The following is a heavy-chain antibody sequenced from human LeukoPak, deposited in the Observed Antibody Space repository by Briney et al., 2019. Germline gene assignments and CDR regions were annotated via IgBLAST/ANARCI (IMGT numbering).Heavy chain of an antibody. D-gene: IGHD1-14*01. CDR1: GFTVITYD. CDR2: LYSDGNT. J-gene: IGHJ4*02. CDR3: ARGVEPLAANTLAY. V-gene: IGHV3-53*01. Sequence: GGSLRLPCAASGFTVITYDMTWVRQAPGKGLEWVSALYSDGNTKYADSVQGRFTISRDNSKNTLYLEMNSLSPADTAVYYCARGVEPLAANTLAYWGQGTLVTVSS.